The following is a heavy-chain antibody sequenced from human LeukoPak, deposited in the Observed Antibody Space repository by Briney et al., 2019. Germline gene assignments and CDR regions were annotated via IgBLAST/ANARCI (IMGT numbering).Heavy chain of an antibody. CDR3: ARLGDYGDYDARAGYYGMDV. Sequence: KPGGSLRLSCAAAGFTFSSYSMNWVRQAPGKGLEWVSSTSSSSSYIYYADSVKGRFTISRDNAKNSLYLQMNSLGAEDTAVYYCARLGDYGDYDARAGYYGMDVWGKGTTVTVSS. J-gene: IGHJ6*04. D-gene: IGHD4-17*01. CDR1: GFTFSSYS. V-gene: IGHV3-21*01. CDR2: TSSSSSYI.